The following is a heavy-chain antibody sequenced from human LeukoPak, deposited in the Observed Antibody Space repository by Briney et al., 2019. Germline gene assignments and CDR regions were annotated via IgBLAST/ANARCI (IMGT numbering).Heavy chain of an antibody. CDR3: ARGFCRGDSCYSGEYFQH. D-gene: IGHD2-15*01. V-gene: IGHV4-34*01. Sequence: PSETLSLTCGVHGESLNDYYWSWIRQYPGKGLEGIGEITHNGSTTFNPSLESRLTISVDTSKTQFSLKLTSVTAADASVYFCARGFCRGDSCYSGEYFQHWGQGTLVTVSS. J-gene: IGHJ1*01. CDR2: ITHNGST. CDR1: GESLNDYY.